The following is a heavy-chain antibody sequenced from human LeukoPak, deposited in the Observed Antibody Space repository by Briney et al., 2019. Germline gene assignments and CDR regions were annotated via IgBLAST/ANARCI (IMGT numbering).Heavy chain of an antibody. CDR3: AREASTDPYYFDY. J-gene: IGHJ4*02. CDR1: GGSISSGDYY. Sequence: SETLSLTCTVSGGSISSGDYYWSWIRQPPGKGLEWIGYIYYSGSTYYNPSLKGRVTISVDTSKNQFSLKLSSVTAADTAVYYCAREASTDPYYFDYWGQGTLVTVSS. D-gene: IGHD1-26*01. CDR2: IYYSGST. V-gene: IGHV4-30-4*01.